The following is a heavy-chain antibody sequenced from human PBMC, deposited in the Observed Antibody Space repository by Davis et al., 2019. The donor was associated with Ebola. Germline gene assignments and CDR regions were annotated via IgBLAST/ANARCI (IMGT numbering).Heavy chain of an antibody. Sequence: SSVKVSCKASRCTFSSHPISPVRQPPGPRLEWLGRIIPILGIADYAQKIQGRVTITADKSTSTAYMELSSLRSEDTAVYYCFRGFGAFDIWGQGTMVTVSS. CDR1: RCTFSSHP. V-gene: IGHV1-69*02. J-gene: IGHJ3*02. D-gene: IGHD3-10*01. CDR2: IIPILGIA. CDR3: FRGFGAFDI.